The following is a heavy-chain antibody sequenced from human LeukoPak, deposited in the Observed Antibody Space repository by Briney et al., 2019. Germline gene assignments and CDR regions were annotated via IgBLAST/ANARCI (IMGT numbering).Heavy chain of an antibody. Sequence: ASVKVSCKASGYTFTDFHMHWVRQAPGQGLEWMGWIDPDNGGPVYAQKFHGRPTVTGETAIGTAYMEMSGSTSDDPAIYYCARIFRSGWGSFYLYWGQGTLVTVSS. J-gene: IGHJ1*01. CDR2: IDPDNGGP. V-gene: IGHV1-2*02. D-gene: IGHD3-10*01. CDR3: ARIFRSGWGSFYLY. CDR1: GYTFTDFH.